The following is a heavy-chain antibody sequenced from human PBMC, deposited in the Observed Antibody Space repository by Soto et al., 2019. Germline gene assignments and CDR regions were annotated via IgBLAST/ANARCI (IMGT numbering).Heavy chain of an antibody. CDR3: AGEGEFYYYYYYGMDV. V-gene: IGHV3-74*01. CDR1: GFTVSSSF. J-gene: IGHJ6*02. Sequence: PGGSLRLSCAASGFTVSSSFISWVRQAPGKGLEWVSIYYSDGSSTSYADSVKGRFTISRDNAKNTLYLQMNSLRAEDTAVYYCAGEGEFYYYYYYGMDVWGQGTTVTVSS. CDR2: YYSDGSST. D-gene: IGHD3-10*01.